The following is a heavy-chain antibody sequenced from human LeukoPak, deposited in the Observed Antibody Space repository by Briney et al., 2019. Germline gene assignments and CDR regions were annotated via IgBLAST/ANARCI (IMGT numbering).Heavy chain of an antibody. V-gene: IGHV3-23*01. CDR2: ISGTGGRT. CDR3: AKGLHGGVGYGVDV. Sequence: GGSLRLSCTASGFTFSNYAMTWVRQAPGKGLEWVSSISGTGGRTYSADSVKGRFTISRDNSKNTLYLQMKNLRVEHTAVYYCAKGLHGGVGYGVDVWGQGTTVTVSS. J-gene: IGHJ6*02. CDR1: GFTFSNYA. D-gene: IGHD3-16*01.